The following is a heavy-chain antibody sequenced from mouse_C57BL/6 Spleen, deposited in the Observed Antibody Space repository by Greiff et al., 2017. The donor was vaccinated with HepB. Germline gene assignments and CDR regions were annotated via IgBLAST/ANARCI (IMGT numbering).Heavy chain of an antibody. CDR2: ISSGGSYN. CDR3: ARLRKDY. V-gene: IGHV5-6*01. CDR1: GFTFSSYG. D-gene: IGHD1-1*01. J-gene: IGHJ4*01. Sequence: EVKLMESGGDLVKPGGSLKLSCAASGFTFSSYGMSWVRQTPDKRLEWVATISSGGSYNYYPDSVKGRFNISRDNAKNTLYLQMSSLKSEDTAMYYCARLRKDYWGQGTSVTVSS.